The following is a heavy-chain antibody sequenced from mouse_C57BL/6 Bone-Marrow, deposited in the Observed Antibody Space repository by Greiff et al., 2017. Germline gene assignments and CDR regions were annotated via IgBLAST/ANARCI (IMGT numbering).Heavy chain of an antibody. Sequence: QVHVKQSGAELARPGASVKLSCKASGYTFTSYGISWVKQRTGQGLEWIGEIYPRSGNTYYNEKFKGKATLTADKSSSTAYMKLRSLTSEDSAVYFCARSRDYDYSWFAYWGQGTLVTVSA. CDR1: GYTFTSYG. J-gene: IGHJ3*01. CDR3: ARSRDYDYSWFAY. V-gene: IGHV1-81*01. D-gene: IGHD2-4*01. CDR2: IYPRSGNT.